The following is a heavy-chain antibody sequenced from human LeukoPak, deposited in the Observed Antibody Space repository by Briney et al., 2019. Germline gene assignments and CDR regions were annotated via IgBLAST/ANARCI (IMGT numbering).Heavy chain of an antibody. CDR2: IYYSGST. V-gene: IGHV4-30-4*08. CDR3: ARDRGDSCSSTSCSA. D-gene: IGHD2-2*01. J-gene: IGHJ5*02. Sequence: SETLSLTCTVSGGSISSGDYYWSWIRQPPGKGLEWIGYIYYSGSTYYNPSLKSRVTISVDTSKNQFSLKLSSVTAADTAVYYCARDRGDSCSSTSCSAWGQGTLVTVSS. CDR1: GGSISSGDYY.